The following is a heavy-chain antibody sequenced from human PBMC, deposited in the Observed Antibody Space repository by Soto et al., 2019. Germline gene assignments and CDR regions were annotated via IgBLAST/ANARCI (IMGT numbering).Heavy chain of an antibody. V-gene: IGHV3-9*01. CDR3: AKDIAAYAYSLSYGIDV. Sequence: EVQLVESGGGLVQPGRSLRLSCAASGFTFDDYAMHWVRQAPGKGLEWVSGISWNSGSIGYADSVKGRFTISRDNAKHSLHMQMNSLRAEDTDLYSCAKDIAAYAYSLSYGIDVWGQGTTVTVSS. CDR2: ISWNSGSI. J-gene: IGHJ6*02. CDR1: GFTFDDYA. D-gene: IGHD2-2*01.